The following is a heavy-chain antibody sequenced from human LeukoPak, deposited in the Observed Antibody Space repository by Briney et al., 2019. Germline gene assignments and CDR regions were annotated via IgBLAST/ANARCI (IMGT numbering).Heavy chain of an antibody. D-gene: IGHD3-10*01. Sequence: PSETLSLTCAVYGGSFSGYYWSWIRQPPGKGLEWIGEINHSGSTNYNPSLKSRVTISVDTSKNQFSLKLSSVTAADTAVYYCARGRVTMVRGVTCRFGPWGQGTLVTVSS. J-gene: IGHJ5*02. CDR3: ARGRVTMVRGVTCRFGP. V-gene: IGHV4-34*01. CDR2: INHSGST. CDR1: GGSFSGYY.